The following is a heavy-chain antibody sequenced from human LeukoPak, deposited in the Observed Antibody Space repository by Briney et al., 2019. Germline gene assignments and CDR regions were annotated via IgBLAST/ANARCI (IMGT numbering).Heavy chain of an antibody. CDR2: VDPEDGET. CDR1: GYTFTDYY. CDR3: ATGSYYSYMDV. V-gene: IGHV1-69-2*01. J-gene: IGHJ6*03. Sequence: ASVKISCKVSGYTFTDYYMHWVQQAPGKGLEWMGLVDPEDGETIYAEKFQGRVTITADTSTDTAYMELSSLRSEDTAVYYCATGSYYSYMDVWGKGTTVTVSS.